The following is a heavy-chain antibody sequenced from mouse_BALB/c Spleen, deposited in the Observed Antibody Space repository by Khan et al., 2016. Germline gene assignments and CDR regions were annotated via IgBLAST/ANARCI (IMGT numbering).Heavy chain of an antibody. CDR3: TRSPTATQYLDD. V-gene: IGHV3-2*02. J-gene: IGHJ1*01. D-gene: IGHD1-2*01. CDR2: IRYSGST. Sequence: VQLKESGPGLVKPSQSLSLTCTVTGYSITSDYARNWIRQFPGNKLEWMGYIRYSGSTTYNPSLKSRITITRDTSKNQFFLQLYPVTTEDSASYYCTRSPTATQYLDDWGAGTTVTVSS. CDR1: GYSITSDYA.